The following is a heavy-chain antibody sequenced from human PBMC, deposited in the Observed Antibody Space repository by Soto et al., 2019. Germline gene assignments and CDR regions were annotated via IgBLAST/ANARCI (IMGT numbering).Heavy chain of an antibody. V-gene: IGHV3-23*01. Sequence: GWSLRLSCAASGFTFSSYAMSWVRQAPGKGLEWVSAISGSGGSTYYADSVKGRFTISRDNSKNTLYLQMNSLRAEDTAVYYCAKGGYCSSTSCYNALYNWFEPWGEGTLVTVSS. CDR1: GFTFSSYA. D-gene: IGHD2-2*02. J-gene: IGHJ5*02. CDR3: AKGGYCSSTSCYNALYNWFEP. CDR2: ISGSGGST.